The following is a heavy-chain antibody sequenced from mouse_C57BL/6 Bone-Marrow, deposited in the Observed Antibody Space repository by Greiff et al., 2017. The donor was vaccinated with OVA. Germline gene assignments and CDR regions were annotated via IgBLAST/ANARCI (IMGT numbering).Heavy chain of an antibody. CDR3: ARSLGQGRFAY. CDR1: GYTFTSYW. V-gene: IGHV1-52*01. Sequence: QVQLKQSGAELVRPGSSVKLSCKASGYTFTSYWMHWVKQRPIQGLEWIGNIDPSDSETHYNQKFKDKATLTVDKSSSTAYMQLSSLTSEDSAVYYCARSLGQGRFAYWGQGTLVTVSA. CDR2: IDPSDSET. J-gene: IGHJ3*01. D-gene: IGHD4-1*01.